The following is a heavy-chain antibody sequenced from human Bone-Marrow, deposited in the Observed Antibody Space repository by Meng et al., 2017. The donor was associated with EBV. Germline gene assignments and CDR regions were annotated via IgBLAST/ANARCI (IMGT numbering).Heavy chain of an antibody. J-gene: IGHJ4*02. CDR3: ARDEMSTPHFVY. D-gene: IGHD5/OR15-5a*01. Sequence: QVQLVESGGGLVKPGGSLRLSCAASGFTFSDFYMSWIRQAPGKGLDWISYISSSGSIYYADSVKGRFTISRDNAKNSLYLQMNSLKAEDTAVYYCARDEMSTPHFVYWGQGTLVTVFS. CDR2: ISSSGSI. V-gene: IGHV3-11*01. CDR1: GFTFSDFY.